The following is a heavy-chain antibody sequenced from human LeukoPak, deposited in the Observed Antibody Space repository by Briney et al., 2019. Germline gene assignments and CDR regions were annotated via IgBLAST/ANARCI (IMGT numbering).Heavy chain of an antibody. CDR2: IYYSGST. V-gene: IGHV4-59*12. Sequence: SETLSLTCTVSGGSIRSYYWSWIRQSPGKGLEWIGNIYYSGSTNYNPSLKSRVTISVDKSKNEFSLRLTSVTAADTAVYYCARGPLIDFWGQGTLVTVSS. J-gene: IGHJ4*02. CDR3: ARGPLIDF. CDR1: GGSIRSYY.